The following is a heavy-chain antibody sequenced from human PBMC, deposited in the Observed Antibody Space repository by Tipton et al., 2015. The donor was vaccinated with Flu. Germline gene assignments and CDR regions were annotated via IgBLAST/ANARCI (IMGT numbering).Heavy chain of an antibody. D-gene: IGHD3-16*01. CDR3: ARDRGERRAFDY. J-gene: IGHJ4*02. V-gene: IGHV3-33*01. CDR2: IWYDGSNK. CDR1: GFTFSSYG. Sequence: SLRLSCAASGFTFSSYGMHWVRQAPGKGLEWVAVIWYDGSNKYYADSVKGRFTISRDNSKNTLYLQMNSLGAEDTAVYYCARDRGERRAFDYWGQGTLVTVSS.